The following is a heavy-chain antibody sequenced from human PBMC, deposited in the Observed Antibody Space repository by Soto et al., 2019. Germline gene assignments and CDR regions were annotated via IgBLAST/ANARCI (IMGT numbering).Heavy chain of an antibody. CDR1: GGAISSYY. CDR2: IYYSGST. Sequence: SETLSLTCTVSGGAISSYYWSWIRQPPGKGLERIGYIYYSGSTNYNPPLKSLVTISVDTSENQFSLMLISETAADTAVSYCASFLPTGYRGECYCMDVWGQGTPVTVSS. D-gene: IGHD3-10*01. CDR3: ASFLPTGYRGECYCMDV. J-gene: IGHJ6*02. V-gene: IGHV4-59*01.